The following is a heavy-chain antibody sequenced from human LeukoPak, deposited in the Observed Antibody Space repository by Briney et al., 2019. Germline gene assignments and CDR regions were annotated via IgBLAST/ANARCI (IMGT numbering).Heavy chain of an antibody. CDR1: GFTFSSYE. Sequence: GGSLRLSCAASGFTFSSYEMNWVRQAPGKGLEWVSYISSSGSTIYYADSVKGRFTISRDNSKNTLYLQMNSPRAEDTAVYYCARVLRGYDSTAYYYDYFDYWGQGTLVTVSS. V-gene: IGHV3-48*03. CDR2: ISSSGSTI. CDR3: ARVLRGYDSTAYYYDYFDY. J-gene: IGHJ4*02. D-gene: IGHD3-22*01.